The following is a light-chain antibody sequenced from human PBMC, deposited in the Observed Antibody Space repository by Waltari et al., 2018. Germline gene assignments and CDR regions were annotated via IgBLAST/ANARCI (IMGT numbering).Light chain of an antibody. J-gene: IGKJ2*03. V-gene: IGKV1D-13*01. CDR3: LQFGDVPYS. Sequence: LSVSVGDRVTITCRASQDIKIHLNWYQQKPGKPPKRLIYDGSTLQSGVPSRFSGSGSGTLFSLTITSLQPEDFATYYCLQFGDVPYSFGQGTKVEIK. CDR2: DGS. CDR1: QDIKIH.